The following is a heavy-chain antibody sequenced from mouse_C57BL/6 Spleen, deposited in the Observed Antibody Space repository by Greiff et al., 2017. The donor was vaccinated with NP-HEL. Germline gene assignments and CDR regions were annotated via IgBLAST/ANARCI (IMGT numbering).Heavy chain of an antibody. Sequence: QVQLQQPGAELVRPGTSVKLSCKASGYTFTSYWMHWVKQRPGQGLEWIGVIDPSDSYTNYNQKFKGKATLTVDTSSSTAYMQLSSLTSEDSAVYYCARDYGGAMDYWGQGTSVTVSS. V-gene: IGHV1-59*01. CDR2: IDPSDSYT. J-gene: IGHJ4*01. CDR3: ARDYGGAMDY. CDR1: GYTFTSYW. D-gene: IGHD1-1*01.